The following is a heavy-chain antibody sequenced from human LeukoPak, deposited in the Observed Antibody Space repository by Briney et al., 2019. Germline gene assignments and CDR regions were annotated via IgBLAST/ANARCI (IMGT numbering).Heavy chain of an antibody. CDR1: GFTFSSYA. CDR3: AMPWGIGERYVYHPFDF. D-gene: IGHD6-13*01. J-gene: IGHJ4*01. CDR2: ISGSGGST. V-gene: IGHV3-23*01. Sequence: GGSLRLSCAASGFTFSSYAMSWVRQAPGKGLEWVSAISGSGGSTYYADSVKGRFTISRDNSKNTLYLQMNSLRADDPAVNFCAMPWGIGERYVYHPFDFWGQGTTVTVSS.